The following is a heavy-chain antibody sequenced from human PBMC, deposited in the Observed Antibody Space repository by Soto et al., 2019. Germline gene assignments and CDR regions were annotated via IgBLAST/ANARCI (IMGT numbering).Heavy chain of an antibody. D-gene: IGHD2-15*01. J-gene: IGHJ4*02. V-gene: IGHV1-69*13. CDR3: ASGAARPGFVVVVAATSTLDY. CDR2: IIPIFGTA. CDR1: GGTFSSYA. Sequence: ASVKVSCKASGGTFSSYAISWVRQAPGQGLEWMGGIIPIFGTANYAQKFQGRVTITADESTSTAYMELSSLRSEDTAVYYCASGAARPGFVVVVAATSTLDYWGQGTLVTVSS.